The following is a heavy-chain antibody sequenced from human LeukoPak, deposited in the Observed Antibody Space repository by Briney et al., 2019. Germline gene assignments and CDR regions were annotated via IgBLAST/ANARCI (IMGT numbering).Heavy chain of an antibody. V-gene: IGHV4-61*02. CDR2: IYTSGST. D-gene: IGHD2-2*01. CDR1: GGSISRGSYY. J-gene: IGHJ3*02. CDR3: ARGAVYCSSTSCYRLRFDAFDI. Sequence: SETLSLTCTVSGGSISRGSYYWSWIRQPAGKGLEWIGRIYTSGSTNYNPSLKSRVTISVDTSTNQFSLKLSSVTAADTAVHYCARGAVYCSSTSCYRLRFDAFDIWGQGTMVTVSS.